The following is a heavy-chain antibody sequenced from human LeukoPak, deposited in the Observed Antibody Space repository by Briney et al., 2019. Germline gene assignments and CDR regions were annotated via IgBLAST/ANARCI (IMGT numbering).Heavy chain of an antibody. D-gene: IGHD6-13*01. CDR1: GFTVSSNY. Sequence: PGGSLRLSCAASGFTVSSNYMSWVRQAPGKGLEWVSVIYSGGSTYYADSVKGRFTISRDNSKNTLYLQMNSLRAEDTAVYYCARDNRAAGPYYFDYWGQGTLVTVSS. CDR2: IYSGGST. CDR3: ARDNRAAGPYYFDY. J-gene: IGHJ4*02. V-gene: IGHV3-53*01.